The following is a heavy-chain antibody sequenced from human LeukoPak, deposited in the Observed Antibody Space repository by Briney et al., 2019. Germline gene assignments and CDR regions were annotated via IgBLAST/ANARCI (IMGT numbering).Heavy chain of an antibody. CDR3: ARAQRGDYMDV. CDR2: ISSSGSTI. J-gene: IGHJ6*03. D-gene: IGHD6-25*01. CDR1: GFTFGRYE. V-gene: IGHV3-48*03. Sequence: PGGSLRLSCAASGFTFGRYEMNWVRQAPGKGLGWVSYISSSGSTIYYADSVKGRFTISRDNSKNTLYLLMNNLRAEDTAVYYCARAQRGDYMDVWGKGTTVTISS.